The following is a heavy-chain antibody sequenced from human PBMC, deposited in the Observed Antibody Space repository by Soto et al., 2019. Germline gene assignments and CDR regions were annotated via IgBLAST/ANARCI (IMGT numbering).Heavy chain of an antibody. Sequence: SVKVSCKASGCTFSSYAISWVRQAHGKELEWMGGIITKFGTANYAQKFQGRGTITADKSTSTVYRQLSSQRAEDKAVYYCARGDFWSCVNSAYFDYWGQGTLVTVSS. CDR2: IITKFGTA. CDR1: GCTFSSYA. CDR3: ARGDFWSCVNSAYFDY. D-gene: IGHD3-3*01. J-gene: IGHJ4*02. V-gene: IGHV1-69*06.